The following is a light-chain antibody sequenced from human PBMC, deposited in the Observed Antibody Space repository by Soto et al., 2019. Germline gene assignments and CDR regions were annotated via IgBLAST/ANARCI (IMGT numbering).Light chain of an antibody. J-gene: IGKJ2*01. CDR1: QRISSY. Sequence: DIQLTQSPSFLSASVGDRVTITCRASQRISSYLNLYQQKPGKAPKLLISGVSTLETGVPSRFSGSGSGSDFTLTISSLQPDDFATYYCLQIHTFPRTFGQGTKLEIK. CDR3: LQIHTFPRT. V-gene: IGKV1-9*01. CDR2: GVS.